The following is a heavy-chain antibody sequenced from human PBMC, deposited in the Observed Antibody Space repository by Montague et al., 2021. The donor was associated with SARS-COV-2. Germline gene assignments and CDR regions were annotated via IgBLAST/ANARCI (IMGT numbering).Heavy chain of an antibody. Sequence: SETLSLTCAVYGGSFSVYYWSWLRQSPRSGLEWIAGINHSGTANYNPPLKSRVSISVDTSKNQFTLKLTSVTAADTAMYYCAKEREVVRAARTLVAFDLWGQGTMVTVSS. D-gene: IGHD2-2*01. CDR2: INHSGTA. CDR1: GGSFSVYY. CDR3: AKEREVVRAARTLVAFDL. V-gene: IGHV4-34*01. J-gene: IGHJ3*01.